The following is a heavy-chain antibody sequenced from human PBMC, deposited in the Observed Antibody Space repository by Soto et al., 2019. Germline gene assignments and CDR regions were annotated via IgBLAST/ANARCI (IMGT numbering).Heavy chain of an antibody. Sequence: SEALSLTCTVSGGSISTYYWSWIRQPPGKGLAWIADISYSGSTNSHPALKSRVTISVDTSKNQFSLKLSSVTAADTAVYYCVRGAAAGRSNWFDPWGQGTLVTVSS. CDR3: VRGAAAGRSNWFDP. CDR2: ISYSGST. J-gene: IGHJ5*02. D-gene: IGHD3-16*01. CDR1: GGSISTYY. V-gene: IGHV4-59*01.